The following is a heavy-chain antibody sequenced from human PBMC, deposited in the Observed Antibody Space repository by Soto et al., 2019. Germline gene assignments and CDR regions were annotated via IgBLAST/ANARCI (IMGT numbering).Heavy chain of an antibody. Sequence: GGSLRLSCAASGFPFTGYAMSWVRQAPGKGLEWVSAISGHGDATFYADSVKGRFTISRDNSKNTLYLHMNSLRDEDTAVYYCARGTRYNWNYLDWFDPWGQGTLVTVSS. CDR3: ARGTRYNWNYLDWFDP. V-gene: IGHV3-23*01. CDR1: GFPFTGYA. J-gene: IGHJ5*02. CDR2: ISGHGDAT. D-gene: IGHD1-7*01.